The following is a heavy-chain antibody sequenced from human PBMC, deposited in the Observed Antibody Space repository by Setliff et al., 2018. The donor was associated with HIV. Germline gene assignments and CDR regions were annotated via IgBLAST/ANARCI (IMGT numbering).Heavy chain of an antibody. CDR3: AKGFRPVDTALVSGPTY. CDR2: ISGSGQST. J-gene: IGHJ4*02. CDR1: GFTFDSYA. D-gene: IGHD5-18*01. V-gene: IGHV3-23*01. Sequence: GGSLRLSCAASGFTFDSYAMGWVRQAPGKGLEWISSISGSGQSTYYADSVKGRFIISRDNSKNTFYVQMNSLRAEDTAIYFCAKGFRPVDTALVSGPTYWGQGIRVTVSS.